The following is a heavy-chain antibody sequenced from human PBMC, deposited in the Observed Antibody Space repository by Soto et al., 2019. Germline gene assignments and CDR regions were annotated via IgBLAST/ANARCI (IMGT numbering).Heavy chain of an antibody. D-gene: IGHD5-18*01. J-gene: IGHJ5*02. V-gene: IGHV4-4*02. CDR2: IYHSGGT. CDR1: GGSISSSNW. CDR3: ARVQGYSSSGRFDP. Sequence: QVQLQESGPGLVKPSGTLSLTCAVSGGSISSSNWWSWVRQPPGKGLEWIGEIYHSGGTNYNPSLKGRVTISVDKSKNQFSLRLSSVPAADTAVYYWARVQGYSSSGRFDPWGQGTLVTVSS.